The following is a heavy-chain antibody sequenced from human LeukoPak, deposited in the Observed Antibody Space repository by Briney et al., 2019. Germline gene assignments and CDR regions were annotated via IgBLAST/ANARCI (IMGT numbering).Heavy chain of an antibody. CDR2: IYYSGST. V-gene: IGHV4-59*01. CDR3: ASSQKVAATEIYYYYYVDV. J-gene: IGHJ6*03. CDR1: GGSISSYY. D-gene: IGHD2-15*01. Sequence: SETLSLTCTVSGGSISSYYWSWIRQPPGKGLEWIGYIYYSGSTNYNPSLKSRVTISVDTSKNQFSLKLSSVTAADTAVYYCASSQKVAATEIYYYYYVDVWGKGTTVTVSS.